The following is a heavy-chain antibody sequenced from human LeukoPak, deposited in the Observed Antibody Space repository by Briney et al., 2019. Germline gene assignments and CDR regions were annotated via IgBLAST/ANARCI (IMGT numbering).Heavy chain of an antibody. D-gene: IGHD3-10*01. CDR1: GGSFSGYY. J-gene: IGHJ4*02. V-gene: IGHV4-34*01. CDR3: ARGSYGSGSYHHDY. CDR2: INHSGST. Sequence: SETLSLTCAVYGGSFSGYYWSWIRQPLGKGLEWSGEINHSGSTNYNPSLKSRVTISVDKSKNQFSLKLSSVTAADTAVYYCARGSYGSGSYHHDYWGQGTLVTVSS.